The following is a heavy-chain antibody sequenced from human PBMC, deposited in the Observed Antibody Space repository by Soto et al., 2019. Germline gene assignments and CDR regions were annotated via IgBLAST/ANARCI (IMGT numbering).Heavy chain of an antibody. CDR3: AKDSGLRFFGHAY. D-gene: IGHD3-3*01. CDR2: ISGSGGST. Sequence: VGSLRLSCAASGFTFSSYAMSWVRQAPGKGLEWVSAISGSGGSTYYADSVKGRFTISRDNSKNTLYLQMNSLRAEDTAVYYCAKDSGLRFFGHAYWGQGTLVNVSS. CDR1: GFTFSSYA. J-gene: IGHJ4*02. V-gene: IGHV3-23*01.